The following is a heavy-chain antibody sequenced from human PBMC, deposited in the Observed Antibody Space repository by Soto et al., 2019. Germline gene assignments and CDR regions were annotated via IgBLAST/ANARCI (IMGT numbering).Heavy chain of an antibody. CDR3: ASNRDYYDSSGYIILYYFDY. D-gene: IGHD3-22*01. CDR2: IIPIFGTA. V-gene: IGHV1-69*13. CDR1: GGTFSSYA. J-gene: IGHJ4*02. Sequence: ASVKVSCKASGGTFSSYAISWVRQAPGQGLEWMGGIIPIFGTANYAQKFQGRVTITADESTSTAYMELSSLRSEDTAVYYCASNRDYYDSSGYIILYYFDYWGQGTLVTVSS.